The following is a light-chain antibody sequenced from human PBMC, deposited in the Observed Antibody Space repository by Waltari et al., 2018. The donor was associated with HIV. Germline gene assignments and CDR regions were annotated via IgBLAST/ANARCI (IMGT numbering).Light chain of an antibody. CDR2: LGS. CDR1: QTLLHDNGYHY. V-gene: IGKV2-28*01. J-gene: IGKJ4*01. Sequence: DIVMTQSPLSLPVTPGEAASISCRSSQTLLHDNGYHYLGWYLQKPGQSPQLLIYLGSNRASGVPDRFSGTASGTNFTLQISRVEAEDVGIYYCMQALETPPTFGGGTNVEVK. CDR3: MQALETPPT.